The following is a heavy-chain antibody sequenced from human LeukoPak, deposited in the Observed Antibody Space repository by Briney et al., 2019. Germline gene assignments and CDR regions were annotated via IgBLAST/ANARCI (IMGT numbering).Heavy chain of an antibody. D-gene: IGHD1-26*01. Sequence: GGSLGFSCAASGFTFSSYGMHWVRQAPGKGLEWVAVISYDGSNKYYADSVKGRFTISRDNSKNTLYLQMNSLRAEDTAVYYCAKGQVGATGPFDYWGQGTLVTVSS. J-gene: IGHJ4*02. V-gene: IGHV3-30*18. CDR2: ISYDGSNK. CDR1: GFTFSSYG. CDR3: AKGQVGATGPFDY.